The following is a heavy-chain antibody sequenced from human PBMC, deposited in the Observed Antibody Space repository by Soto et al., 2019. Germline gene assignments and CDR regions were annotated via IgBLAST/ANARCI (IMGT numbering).Heavy chain of an antibody. J-gene: IGHJ6*01. CDR2: VNHSGTT. Sequence: PSETLSLTCAVYGGSFSGYFWSCIRQSPGKGLEWIGEVNHSGTTNYNPSLKSRLTISVDKSKNQFSLRLSSMTAADTAVYYCARSRLPYYSHYGMHGWGQGTAVRVSS. CDR1: GGSFSGYF. CDR3: ARSRLPYYSHYGMHG. V-gene: IGHV4-34*01. D-gene: IGHD2-15*01.